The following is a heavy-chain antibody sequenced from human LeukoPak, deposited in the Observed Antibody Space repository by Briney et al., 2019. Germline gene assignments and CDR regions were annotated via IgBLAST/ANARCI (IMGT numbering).Heavy chain of an antibody. D-gene: IGHD6-19*01. CDR3: ARDSPLAVAGTGVFDY. J-gene: IGHJ4*02. Sequence: ASVKVSCKASGYTFTSYYMHWVRQAPGQGLEWMGIINPSGGSTSYAQKFQGGVTMTRDTSTSTVYMELSSLRSEDTAVYYCARDSPLAVAGTGVFDYWGQGTLVTVSS. CDR1: GYTFTSYY. CDR2: INPSGGST. V-gene: IGHV1-46*01.